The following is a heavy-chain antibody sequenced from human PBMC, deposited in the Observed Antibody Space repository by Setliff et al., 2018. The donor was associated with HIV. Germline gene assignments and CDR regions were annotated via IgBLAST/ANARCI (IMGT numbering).Heavy chain of an antibody. CDR2: VFYSGST. D-gene: IGHD2-21*02. CDR1: GDSINSRPYY. Sequence: PSETLSLTCSVSGDSINSRPYYYGWLRQPPGKGLEWIGNVFYSGSTYYNPSLKSRVSTSIDTSRNQFSLKLTSVTAADTAVYFCARFPTVVTAPGFWGRGTLVTVSS. J-gene: IGHJ4*02. CDR3: ARFPTVVTAPGF. V-gene: IGHV4-39*01.